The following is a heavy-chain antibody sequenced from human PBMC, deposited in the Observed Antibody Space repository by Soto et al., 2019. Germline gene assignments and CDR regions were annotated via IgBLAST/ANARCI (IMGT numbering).Heavy chain of an antibody. D-gene: IGHD3-22*01. J-gene: IGHJ4*02. CDR3: ASSPTYYYDSSGYYFGPLKY. CDR1: GFTFSSYA. V-gene: IGHV3-30-3*01. CDR2: ISYDGSNK. Sequence: GGSLRLSCAASGFTFSSYAMHWVRQAPGKGLEWVAVISYDGSNKYYADSVKGRFTISRDNSKNTLYLQMNSLRAEDTAVYYCASSPTYYYDSSGYYFGPLKYWGQGTLVTVSS.